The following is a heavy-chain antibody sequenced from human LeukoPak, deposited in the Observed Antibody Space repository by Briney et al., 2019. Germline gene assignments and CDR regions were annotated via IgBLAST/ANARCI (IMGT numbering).Heavy chain of an antibody. Sequence: SETLSLTCTVSGGSISTTGRYWSRLRQHPGKGLEWIGYIYYSGSTYYNPSLKSRVTISIDMSKNQFSLKLSSVTAADTAVYYCARVGSGSYFLESWGQGTLVTVSS. V-gene: IGHV4-31*03. CDR1: GGSISTTGRY. D-gene: IGHD1-26*01. CDR3: ARVGSGSYFLES. CDR2: IYYSGST. J-gene: IGHJ5*02.